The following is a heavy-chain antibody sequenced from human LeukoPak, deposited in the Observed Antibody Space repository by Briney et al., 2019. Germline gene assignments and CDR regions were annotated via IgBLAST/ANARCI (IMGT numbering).Heavy chain of an antibody. CDR3: ARVQSTMVRGVTPLNY. J-gene: IGHJ4*02. V-gene: IGHV3-30*03. CDR1: GFTFSRYS. CDR2: ISYVGSNK. Sequence: GGALTLSCASSGFTFSRYSMNWVRQAPGRGREGVAVISYVGSNKYYPDSVKGRFTISRDNSKNTLYLQMNSLRAEDTAVYYCARVQSTMVRGVTPLNYWGQGTLVTVSS. D-gene: IGHD3-10*01.